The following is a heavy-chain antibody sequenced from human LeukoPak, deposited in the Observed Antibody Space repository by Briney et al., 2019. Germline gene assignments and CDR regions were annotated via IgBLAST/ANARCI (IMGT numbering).Heavy chain of an antibody. CDR2: IYYSGST. Sequence: SQTLSLTRTASGGSIGSYYWSWIRQPPGKGLQWIGYIYYSGSTNYNPSLKSRVTISVDTSKNQFSLKLSSVTAADTAVYYCARVGYCVGECPDYWGQGTLVTVSS. J-gene: IGHJ4*02. D-gene: IGHD2-21*01. CDR1: GGSIGSYY. CDR3: ARVGYCVGECPDY. V-gene: IGHV4-59*01.